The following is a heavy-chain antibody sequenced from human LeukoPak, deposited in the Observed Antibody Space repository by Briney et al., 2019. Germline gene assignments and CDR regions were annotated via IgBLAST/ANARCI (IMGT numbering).Heavy chain of an antibody. CDR2: ISSSSYI. J-gene: IGHJ4*02. CDR3: ARGMIVVVGPNDY. CDR1: GFTFSSYS. D-gene: IGHD3-22*01. Sequence: GGSLRLSCAASGFTFSSYSMNWVRQAPGKGLEWVSSISSSSYIYCADSVKGRFTISRDNAKNSLYLQMNSLRAEDTAVYYCARGMIVVVGPNDYWGQGTLVTVSS. V-gene: IGHV3-21*01.